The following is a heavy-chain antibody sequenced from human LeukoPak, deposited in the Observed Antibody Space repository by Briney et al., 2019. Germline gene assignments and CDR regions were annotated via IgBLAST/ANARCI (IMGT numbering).Heavy chain of an antibody. Sequence: PERSLRLSCAASGFTFSSYGMHWVRQAPGKGLEWVAVIWYDGSNKYYADSVKGRFTISRDNSKNTLYLRMNSLRAEDTAVYYCARARGVLRFLEWSPIYYYYGMDVWGQGTTVTVSS. J-gene: IGHJ6*02. V-gene: IGHV3-33*01. CDR1: GFTFSSYG. CDR3: ARARGVLRFLEWSPIYYYYGMDV. D-gene: IGHD3-3*01. CDR2: IWYDGSNK.